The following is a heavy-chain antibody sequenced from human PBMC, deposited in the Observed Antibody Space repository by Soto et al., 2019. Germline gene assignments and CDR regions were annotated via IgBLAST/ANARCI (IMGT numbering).Heavy chain of an antibody. CDR1: GYTLTELS. V-gene: IGHV1-24*01. CDR2: FDPEDGET. CDR3: ATRQHDCDSSGSLSY. Sequence: ASVKVSCKVSGYTLTELSMHWVRQAPGKVLEWMGGFDPEDGETIYAQKFQGRVTMTEDTSTDTPYMELSSLRSEDTAVYYGATRQHDCDSSGSLSYGGQGTLVPVSS. D-gene: IGHD3-22*01. J-gene: IGHJ4*02.